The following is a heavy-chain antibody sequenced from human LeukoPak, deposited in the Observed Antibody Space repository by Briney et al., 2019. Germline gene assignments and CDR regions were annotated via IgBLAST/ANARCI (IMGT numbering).Heavy chain of an antibody. J-gene: IGHJ3*01. Sequence: PGGSLRLSCAASGFTFSSYAMSWVRQAPGKGLEWVSAISGSGGSTYYADSVKGRFTISRDNSKNTLYLQMNSLRAEDTAVYYCAAPSNWGRYGTFDVWGQGAMVTVSS. CDR3: AAPSNWGRYGTFDV. V-gene: IGHV3-23*01. CDR2: ISGSGGST. D-gene: IGHD7-27*01. CDR1: GFTFSSYA.